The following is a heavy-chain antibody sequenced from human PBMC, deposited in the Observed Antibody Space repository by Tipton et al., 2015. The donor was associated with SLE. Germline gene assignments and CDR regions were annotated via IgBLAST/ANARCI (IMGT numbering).Heavy chain of an antibody. CDR2: FDPEDGEI. J-gene: IGHJ4*02. CDR3: AKGGGTSPFDY. CDR1: GYTLTETS. Sequence: QVQLVQSGPEVKKPGASVKVSCKVSGYTLTETSMHWVRQAHGKGLEWMGSFDPEDGEIVYAQQFQGRVTMTEDTSTDTVHMELSSLRSEDTAVYYCAKGGGTSPFDYWGQGTLVTVSS. V-gene: IGHV1-24*01. D-gene: IGHD1-26*01.